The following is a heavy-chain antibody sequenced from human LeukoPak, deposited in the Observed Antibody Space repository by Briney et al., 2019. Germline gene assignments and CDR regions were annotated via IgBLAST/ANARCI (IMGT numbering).Heavy chain of an antibody. CDR3: AREHNIWTGYPFDY. D-gene: IGHD3-9*01. CDR1: GFTFSSYG. V-gene: IGHV3-23*01. Sequence: GGSLRLSCAASGFTFSSYGMSWVRQAPGEGLEWVSAISYSGGSTYYADSVKGRFTISRDNSKNTLYLQMNSLRTEDTAVYYCAREHNIWTGYPFDYWGQGTLVTVSS. J-gene: IGHJ4*02. CDR2: ISYSGGST.